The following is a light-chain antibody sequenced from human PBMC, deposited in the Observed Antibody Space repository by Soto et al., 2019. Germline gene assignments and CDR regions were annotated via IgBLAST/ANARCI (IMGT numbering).Light chain of an antibody. V-gene: IGKV3-20*01. Sequence: EIVLTQSPGTLSLSPGERATLSGRASQSIPNSYLSWYQHKPGQAPRLLIHGASSRATGTPDRFSGSGSGTDFTLIIDRLEPEDFALYYCLQYGSTPGTFGQGTKVDLK. CDR1: QSIPNSY. CDR3: LQYGSTPGT. CDR2: GAS. J-gene: IGKJ1*01.